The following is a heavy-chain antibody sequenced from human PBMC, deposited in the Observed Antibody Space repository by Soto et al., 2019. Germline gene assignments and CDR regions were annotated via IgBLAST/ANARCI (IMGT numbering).Heavy chain of an antibody. D-gene: IGHD3-10*01. V-gene: IGHV3-30*18. Sequence: QVQLVESGGGVVQPGRSLRLSCAASGFTFSSYGMHWVRQAPGKGLEWVAVISYDGSNKYYADSVKGRFTISRDNSKKTLYRQMNSLRAEDTAVYYCAKENYYGSGSYYNYFDYWGQGTLVTVS. CDR2: ISYDGSNK. CDR3: AKENYYGSGSYYNYFDY. J-gene: IGHJ4*02. CDR1: GFTFSSYG.